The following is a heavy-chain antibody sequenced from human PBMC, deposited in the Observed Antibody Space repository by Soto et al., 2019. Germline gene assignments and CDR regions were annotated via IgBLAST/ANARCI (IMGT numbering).Heavy chain of an antibody. J-gene: IGHJ3*02. Sequence: QLQLQESGPGLVKPSETLSLTCSVSGDSISRSSYYWGFVRQPPGRGLEWIGIIDYSGNTYYSPSLRSRVTISVDTSKNQFSLYLKSVTAADTAVYYCAIQGERAVRDLNALDIWGQGTMVTVSS. CDR2: IDYSGNT. V-gene: IGHV4-39*01. CDR3: AIQGERAVRDLNALDI. D-gene: IGHD3-10*02. CDR1: GDSISRSSYY.